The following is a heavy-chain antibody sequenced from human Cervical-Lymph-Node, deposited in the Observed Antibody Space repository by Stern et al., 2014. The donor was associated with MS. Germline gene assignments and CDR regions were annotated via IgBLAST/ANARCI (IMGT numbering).Heavy chain of an antibody. CDR2: IKGYGSEI. J-gene: IGHJ5*02. D-gene: IGHD1-26*01. CDR1: GFAFRTYW. V-gene: IGHV3-7*01. Sequence: EVQLEESGGGLVQPGGSLRLSCAASGFAFRTYWMSWLRQAPGKGLEWVAKIKGYGSEIHHVDSVKGRFTISRDNAKNSLYLQMNSLRAEDTAVYFCARGSTWDWFDPWGQGTLVTVSS. CDR3: ARGSTWDWFDP.